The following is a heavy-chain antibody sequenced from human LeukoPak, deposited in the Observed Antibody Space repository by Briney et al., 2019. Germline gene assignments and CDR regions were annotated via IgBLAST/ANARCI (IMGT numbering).Heavy chain of an antibody. V-gene: IGHV3-21*01. CDR2: ISSSSSYI. D-gene: IGHD2-2*01. CDR1: GFTFSGYS. J-gene: IGHJ5*02. CDR3: GVVPAAMDWFDP. Sequence: GGSLRLSCAASGFTFSGYSMNWVRQAPGKGLEWVSSISSSSSYIYYADSVKGRFTISRDNAKNSLYLQMNSLRAEDTAVYYCGVVPAAMDWFDPWGQGTLVTVSS.